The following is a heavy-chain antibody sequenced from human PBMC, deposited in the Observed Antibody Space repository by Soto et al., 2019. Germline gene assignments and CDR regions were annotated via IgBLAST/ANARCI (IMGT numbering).Heavy chain of an antibody. Sequence: QVQLQQWGAGLLKPSETLSLTCAVYGGSFSGYQWSWIRQTPGKGLEWIGEINDSGNINYNPSLKSRATILLDTPKKQISLKLSSVTAADSAVYYCARGLILWFGELSRRGGYYYCMDVWGKGTTVTVSS. V-gene: IGHV4-34*01. J-gene: IGHJ6*03. CDR2: INDSGNI. D-gene: IGHD3-10*01. CDR1: GGSFSGYQ. CDR3: ARGLILWFGELSRRGGYYYCMDV.